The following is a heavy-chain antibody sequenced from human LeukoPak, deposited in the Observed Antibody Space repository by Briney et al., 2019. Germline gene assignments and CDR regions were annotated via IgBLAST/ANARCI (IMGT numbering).Heavy chain of an antibody. CDR2: INHSGST. J-gene: IGHJ5*02. CDR1: GGSISGYY. D-gene: IGHD6-13*01. CDR3: ARTRVPIAAAGYNWFDP. V-gene: IGHV4-34*01. Sequence: SETLSLTCAVYGGSISGYYWSWIRQPPGKGLEWSGEINHSGSTNYNPSLKSRVTISVDTSKYQFSLKLSSVTAADTAVYYCARTRVPIAAAGYNWFDPWGQGTLVTVSS.